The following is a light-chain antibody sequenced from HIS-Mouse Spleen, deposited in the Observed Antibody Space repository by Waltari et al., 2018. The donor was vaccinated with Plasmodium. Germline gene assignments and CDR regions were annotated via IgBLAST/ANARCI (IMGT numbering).Light chain of an antibody. CDR1: QSVSSY. CDR3: QQRSNWPPFT. J-gene: IGKJ3*01. Sequence: IVLTQSPATLSLSPGARPTLPCRASQSVSSYLAWYQQKPGQAPRLLIYDASNRATGIPARFSGSGSGTDFTLTISSLEPEDFAVYYCQQRSNWPPFTFGPGTKVDIK. V-gene: IGKV3-11*01. CDR2: DAS.